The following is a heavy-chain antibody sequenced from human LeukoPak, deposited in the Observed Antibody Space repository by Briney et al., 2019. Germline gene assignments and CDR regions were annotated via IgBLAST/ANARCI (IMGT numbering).Heavy chain of an antibody. V-gene: IGHV3-53*01. Sequence: PGGSLRLSCAASGFTVSSNYMSWVRQAPGKGLEWVSATVGGGSPNTYHADSVKGRFTISRDNPKNTLFLQMSSLRAEDTAIYYCTKAPIVSCSGAFCYPFDSWGQGTLVTVSS. D-gene: IGHD2-15*01. CDR3: TKAPIVSCSGAFCYPFDS. CDR2: TVGGGSPNT. CDR1: GFTVSSNY. J-gene: IGHJ4*02.